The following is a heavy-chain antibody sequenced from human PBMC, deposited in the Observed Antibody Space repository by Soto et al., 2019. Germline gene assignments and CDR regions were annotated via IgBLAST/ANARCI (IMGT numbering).Heavy chain of an antibody. CDR3: ERSVFP. J-gene: IGHJ5*02. Sequence: QVQLQESGPGLVKPSQTLSLTCTVSGGSISSGGYYCNWIRQHPGKGLEWIGYIYYSRSTYYNQSLKNQVSMSVDTSKNQYSLKLRSVTAEDTAVYYCERSVFPWGQGTLVTVSS. V-gene: IGHV4-31*01. CDR2: IYYSRST. CDR1: GGSISSGGYY.